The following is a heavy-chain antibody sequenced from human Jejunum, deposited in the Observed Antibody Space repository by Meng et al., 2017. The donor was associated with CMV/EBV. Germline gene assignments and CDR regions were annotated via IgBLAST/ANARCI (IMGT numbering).Heavy chain of an antibody. D-gene: IGHD7-27*01. CDR3: AREFLIGETDS. Sequence: VSGGSISTRSYYWSWIRQSPGRGLEWIAYIYYNGNTNYNPSLKSRVTISIDTSSNQFSLKLTSVTTADTAVYYCAREFLIGETDSWGQGTLVTVSS. CDR2: IYYNGNT. J-gene: IGHJ4*02. CDR1: GGSISTRSYY. V-gene: IGHV4-61*01.